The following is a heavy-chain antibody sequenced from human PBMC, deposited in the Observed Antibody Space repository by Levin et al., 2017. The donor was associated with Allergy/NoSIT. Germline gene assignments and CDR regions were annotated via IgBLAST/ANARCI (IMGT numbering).Heavy chain of an antibody. CDR3: ASTFGSGSYYKPFDS. J-gene: IGHJ4*02. Sequence: RGESLKISCKGSGYRFSSYWIGWVRQMTGEGLEWMGIIYPVDSDTRYSPSFQGQVTISADKSISTAYLQWSSLKASDTAMYYCASTFGSGSYYKPFDSWGQGTLVTVSS. D-gene: IGHD3-10*01. CDR1: GYRFSSYW. CDR2: IYPVDSDT. V-gene: IGHV5-51*01.